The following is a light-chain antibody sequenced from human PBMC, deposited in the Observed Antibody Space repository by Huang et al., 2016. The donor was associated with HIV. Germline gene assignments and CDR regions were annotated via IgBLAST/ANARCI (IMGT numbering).Light chain of an antibody. V-gene: IGKV1-9*01. CDR3: QQLSTSLT. Sequence: IQLTQSPSSLSASVGDRVTITCRASQEIRSYLAWYQQKPGKAPKLLIYGASTLQSGVPSRFSGSGSGTEYSLTISSLQPEDFATDYCQQLSTSLTFGGGTKVEMK. J-gene: IGKJ4*01. CDR1: QEIRSY. CDR2: GAS.